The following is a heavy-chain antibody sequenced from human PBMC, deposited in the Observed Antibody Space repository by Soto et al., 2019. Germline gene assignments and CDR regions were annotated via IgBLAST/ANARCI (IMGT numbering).Heavy chain of an antibody. CDR2: IKQDGSEK. V-gene: IGHV3-7*01. Sequence: GGSLRLSCAASGFTFSSYWMSWVRQAPGKGLEWVANIKQDGSEKYYVDSLKGRFTISRDNAKNSLYLQMNSLRAEDTALYYCARDSTQVAEDAFDIWGQGTMVTVSS. CDR1: GFTFSSYW. J-gene: IGHJ3*02. CDR3: ARDSTQVAEDAFDI.